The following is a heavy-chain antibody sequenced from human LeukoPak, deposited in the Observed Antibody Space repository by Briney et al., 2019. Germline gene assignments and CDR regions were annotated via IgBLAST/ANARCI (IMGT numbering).Heavy chain of an antibody. V-gene: IGHV4-59*01. CDR2: IYYSGST. Sequence: SETLSLTCTVSGASISSYYWSWIRQPPGKGLEWIGYIYYSGSTNYNPSLKSRVTISVDTSKNQFSLKLSSVTAADTAVYYCARDLGFCSTTTCYPWFDPWGQGTLVTVSS. D-gene: IGHD2-2*01. CDR3: ARDLGFCSTTTCYPWFDP. CDR1: GASISSYY. J-gene: IGHJ5*02.